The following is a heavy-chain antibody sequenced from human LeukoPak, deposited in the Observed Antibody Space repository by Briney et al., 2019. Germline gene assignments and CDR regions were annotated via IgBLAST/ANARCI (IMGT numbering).Heavy chain of an antibody. CDR1: GGTFSSYA. D-gene: IGHD3-22*01. J-gene: IGHJ3*02. Sequence: SVKVSCKSSGGTFSSYAISGVRQARGQGREWMGRIIPVFGTAHYAQKFQGRVTITADKPTSTADMELSSLRSEETAVYYCSRERIVVVITIGAFDIWGQGTMVTVSS. CDR2: IIPVFGTA. V-gene: IGHV1-69*06. CDR3: SRERIVVVITIGAFDI.